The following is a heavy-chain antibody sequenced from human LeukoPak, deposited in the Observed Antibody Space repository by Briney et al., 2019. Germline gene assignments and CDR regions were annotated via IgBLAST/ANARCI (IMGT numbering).Heavy chain of an antibody. Sequence: GGSLRLSCAASGFTFSSYWMHWVRQAPGKGLVWVSRINSDGSSTNYADSVKGRFTISRDNAKNTLYLQMNSLRAEDTAVYYCARDHPYGSGSYTFDYWGQGTLVTVSS. CDR2: INSDGSST. CDR3: ARDHPYGSGSYTFDY. CDR1: GFTFSSYW. V-gene: IGHV3-74*01. D-gene: IGHD3-10*01. J-gene: IGHJ4*02.